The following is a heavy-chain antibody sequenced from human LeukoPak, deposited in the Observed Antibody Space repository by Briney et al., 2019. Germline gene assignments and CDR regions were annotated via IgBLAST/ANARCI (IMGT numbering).Heavy chain of an antibody. CDR1: GFTFSSYG. J-gene: IGHJ6*03. D-gene: IGHD3-10*01. CDR2: ISYDGSNK. Sequence: GGSLRLSCAASGFTFSSYGMHWVRQAPGKGLEWVAVISYDGSNKYYADSVKGRFTISRDNSKNTLYLQMNSLRAEDTAVYYCARPPTYYYGSGSFRYYMDVWGKGTTVTVSS. CDR3: ARPPTYYYGSGSFRYYMDV. V-gene: IGHV3-30*03.